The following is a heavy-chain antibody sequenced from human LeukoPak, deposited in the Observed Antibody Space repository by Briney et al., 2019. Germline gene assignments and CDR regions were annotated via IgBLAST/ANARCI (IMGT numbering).Heavy chain of an antibody. V-gene: IGHV3-74*01. J-gene: IGHJ5*02. D-gene: IGHD3-9*01. Sequence: PGGSLRLSCAASGFTFSSYWMHWVRQAPGKGLVWVSRINSDRSSTSYADSVKGRFTISRDNAKNTLYLQMNSLRAEDAAVYYCARDGHDILTGYYPSNWFDPWGQGTLVAVSS. CDR2: INSDRSST. CDR1: GFTFSSYW. CDR3: ARDGHDILTGYYPSNWFDP.